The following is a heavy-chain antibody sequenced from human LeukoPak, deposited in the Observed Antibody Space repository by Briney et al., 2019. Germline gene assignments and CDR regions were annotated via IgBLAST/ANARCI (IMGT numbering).Heavy chain of an antibody. V-gene: IGHV3-30-3*01. CDR2: ISYDGSNK. D-gene: IGHD5-24*01. CDR3: ARAGDGYNRDMDYFDY. Sequence: PGGSLRLSCAASGFTFSSYAMHWVRQAPGKGLEWVAVISYDGSNKYYADSVKGRFTISRDNSKNTLYLQMNSLRAEDTAVYYCARAGDGYNRDMDYFDYWGQGTLVTVSS. J-gene: IGHJ4*02. CDR1: GFTFSSYA.